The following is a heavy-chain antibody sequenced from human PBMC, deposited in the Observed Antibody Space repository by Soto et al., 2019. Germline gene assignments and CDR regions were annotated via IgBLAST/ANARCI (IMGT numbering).Heavy chain of an antibody. CDR1: GFAFGDYA. D-gene: IGHD6-13*01. J-gene: IGHJ6*02. Sequence: GPLRRSCTASGFAFGDYAMSWVRQAPGKGLEWVGFIRSKAYGGTTEYAASVKGRFTISRDDSKSIAYLQMNSLKTEDTAVYYCTSSKQLDYYYYGMDVWGQGTTVTVSS. V-gene: IGHV3-49*04. CDR2: IRSKAYGGTT. CDR3: TSSKQLDYYYYGMDV.